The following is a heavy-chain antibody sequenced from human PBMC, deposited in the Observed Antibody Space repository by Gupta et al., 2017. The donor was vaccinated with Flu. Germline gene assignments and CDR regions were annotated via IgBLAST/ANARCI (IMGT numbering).Heavy chain of an antibody. CDR3: AKDEPGTASCPYYCYYMDV. D-gene: IGHD2-2*01. Sequence: KGLEWVADIASIGSHKDYAESVRGRFAISRDNSKNTLSLEMDNLKVKGTAVYYCAKDEPGTASCPYYCYYMDVWGKGTTLTVSS. J-gene: IGHJ6*03. CDR2: IASIGSHK. V-gene: IGHV3-30*18.